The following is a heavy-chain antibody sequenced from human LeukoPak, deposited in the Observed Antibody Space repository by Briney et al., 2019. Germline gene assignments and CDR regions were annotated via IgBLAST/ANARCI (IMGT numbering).Heavy chain of an antibody. J-gene: IGHJ4*02. CDR1: GFTFSRYA. CDR3: AKDPFGGVSITFDY. V-gene: IGHV3-23*01. D-gene: IGHD3-16*01. Sequence: GGSLRLSCAASGFTFSRYAMSWVRQAPGEGLEWVSSISGSGGSTYYADSVKGRFTISRDNSKNTLYLQMNSQRAEDTAVYYCAKDPFGGVSITFDYWGQGSLVTVSS. CDR2: ISGSGGST.